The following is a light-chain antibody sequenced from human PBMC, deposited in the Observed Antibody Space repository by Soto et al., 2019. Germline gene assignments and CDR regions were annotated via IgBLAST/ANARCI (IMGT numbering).Light chain of an antibody. J-gene: IGKJ1*01. CDR2: GAS. Sequence: EMVMTQSPATLSVSPGERATLSCRASQSVSSNLAWYQQKPGQAPRLLIYGASTRATGIPARFSGSGSGTEFTHTISSLQSEDFAVYYCQQYNNWPPWTFGQGTKVEIK. CDR3: QQYNNWPPWT. CDR1: QSVSSN. V-gene: IGKV3-15*01.